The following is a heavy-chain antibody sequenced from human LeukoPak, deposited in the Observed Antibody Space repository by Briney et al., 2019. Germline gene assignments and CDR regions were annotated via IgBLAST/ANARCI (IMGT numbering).Heavy chain of an antibody. J-gene: IGHJ4*02. CDR1: GYTFTSYG. Sequence: ASVKVSCKASGYTFTSYGISWVRQAPRQRLEWMGWISAYNGNTNYAQKLQGRVTMTTDTSTSTAYMELRSLRSDDTAVYYCARAAQTMVRGVPEDWGQGTLVTVSS. CDR3: ARAAQTMVRGVPED. CDR2: ISAYNGNT. D-gene: IGHD3-10*01. V-gene: IGHV1-18*01.